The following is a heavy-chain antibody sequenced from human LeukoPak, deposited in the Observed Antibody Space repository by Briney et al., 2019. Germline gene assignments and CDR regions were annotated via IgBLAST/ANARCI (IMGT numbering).Heavy chain of an antibody. CDR2: INHSGST. D-gene: IGHD1-26*01. Sequence: NPSETLSLTCAVYGGSFSGYYWSWLRQPPGKGLEWIGKINHSGSTNYNPSLKSRVTISVDTPKNQFSLKLSSVTAADTAVYYCARGPPKWELRPQRFFDYWGQGTLVTVSS. CDR3: ARGPPKWELRPQRFFDY. CDR1: GGSFSGYY. J-gene: IGHJ4*02. V-gene: IGHV4-34*01.